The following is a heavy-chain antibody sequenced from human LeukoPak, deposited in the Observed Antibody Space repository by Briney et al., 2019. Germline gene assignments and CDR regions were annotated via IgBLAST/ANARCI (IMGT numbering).Heavy chain of an antibody. CDR2: IKPKTDGGTT. J-gene: IGHJ4*02. V-gene: IGHV3-15*01. D-gene: IGHD5-24*01. CDR3: TTGVEMPTSFDC. Sequence: GGSLRLSCAASGFSFSNAWMTWVRQAPGKGLEWVGRIKPKTDGGTTDYAAPGKGRFTISRDDSKNTLFLQMNSLRTEDTAVYYCTTGVEMPTSFDCWGQGTLVTVSS. CDR1: GFSFSNAW.